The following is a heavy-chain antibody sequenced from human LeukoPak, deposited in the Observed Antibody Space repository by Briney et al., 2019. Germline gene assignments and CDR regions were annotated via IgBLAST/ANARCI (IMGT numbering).Heavy chain of an antibody. D-gene: IGHD6-19*01. Sequence: SETLSLTCAVYGGSFSGYYWSWIRQPPGKGLEWIGEINHSGSTNYNPSLKSRVTISVDTSKNQFSLKLSSVTAADTAVYYCAREAGYSSGWPKFDYWGQGTLVTVSS. V-gene: IGHV4-34*01. J-gene: IGHJ4*02. CDR1: GGSFSGYY. CDR3: AREAGYSSGWPKFDY. CDR2: INHSGST.